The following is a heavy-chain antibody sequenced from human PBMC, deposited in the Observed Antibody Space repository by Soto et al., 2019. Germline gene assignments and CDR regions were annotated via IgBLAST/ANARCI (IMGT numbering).Heavy chain of an antibody. CDR1: GGSISSYY. J-gene: IGHJ4*02. Sequence: SETLSLTCTVSGGSISSYYWSWIRQPPGKGLEWIGYIYYSGSTNYNPSLKSRVTISVDTSKNQFSLKLSSVTAADTAVYYCAGYCSSTSCLAYWGQGTLVTVSS. CDR3: AGYCSSTSCLAY. V-gene: IGHV4-59*01. CDR2: IYYSGST. D-gene: IGHD2-2*01.